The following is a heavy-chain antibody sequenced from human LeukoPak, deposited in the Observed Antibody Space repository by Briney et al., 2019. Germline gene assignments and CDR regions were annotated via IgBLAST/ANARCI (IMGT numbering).Heavy chain of an antibody. CDR1: GFTFTSYS. CDR2: ISGGGGST. J-gene: IGHJ4*02. V-gene: IGHV3-23*01. Sequence: GGSLRLSCAASGFTFTSYSMNWVRQAPGKGPEWVSTISGGGGSTYYADSVKGRFTISRDNSKNTLYLQVNSLRAEDMAVYYCAKGGKWDVTPFDYWGQGTLVTVSS. CDR3: AKGGKWDVTPFDY. D-gene: IGHD1-26*01.